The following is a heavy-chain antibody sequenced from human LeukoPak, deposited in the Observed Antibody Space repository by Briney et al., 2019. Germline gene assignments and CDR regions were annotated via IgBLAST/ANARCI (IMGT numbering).Heavy chain of an antibody. Sequence: GGSLRLSCAASGITFSKAWMSWVRQAPGKGLEWVGRIKSKTDGGTTDYAAPVKGRFTISRDDSKTTLYLQMNSLKTEDTAVYYCIIDGFLQRWFFDYWGQGTLVTVSS. D-gene: IGHD5-18*01. CDR1: GITFSKAW. CDR3: IIDGFLQRWFFDY. J-gene: IGHJ4*02. CDR2: IKSKTDGGTT. V-gene: IGHV3-15*01.